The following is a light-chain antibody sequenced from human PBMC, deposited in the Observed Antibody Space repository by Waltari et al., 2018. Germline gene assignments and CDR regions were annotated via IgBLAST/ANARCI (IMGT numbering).Light chain of an antibody. J-gene: IGKJ1*01. CDR1: QNLLYSSNNKNY. CDR2: WAS. Sequence: DIVMTQSPDSLAVSLGERATINCKSSQNLLYSSNNKNYLAWYQQKPGQPPNLLIYWASTRESGVPDRFSGSGSGTDFTLTISSLQAEDVAVYYCQQYDSTPPTFGQGTKVEIK. V-gene: IGKV4-1*01. CDR3: QQYDSTPPT.